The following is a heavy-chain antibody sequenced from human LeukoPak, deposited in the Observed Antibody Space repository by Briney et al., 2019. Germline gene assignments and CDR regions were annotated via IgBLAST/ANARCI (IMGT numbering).Heavy chain of an antibody. CDR1: GFTFSSYS. V-gene: IGHV3-48*01. CDR2: ISSSGSTI. CDR3: ARDREYDFFDY. J-gene: IGHJ4*02. D-gene: IGHD3-3*01. Sequence: GGSLRLSCAASGFTFSSYSMNWVRQAPGKGLEWVSYISSSGSTIYYADSVKGRFTISRDNAKNSLYLQMNSLRAEDTAVYYCARDREYDFFDYWGQGTLVTVSS.